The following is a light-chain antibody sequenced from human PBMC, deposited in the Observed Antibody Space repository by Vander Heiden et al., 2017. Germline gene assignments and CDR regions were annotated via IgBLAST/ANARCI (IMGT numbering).Light chain of an antibody. CDR2: WAS. CDR3: QQYYSTPYT. CDR1: QSVLYSSNNKNY. J-gene: IGKJ2*01. Sequence: DIAMTQSPDSLAVSLGERATINCESSQSVLYSSNNKNYLAWYQQKPGQPPKLLIYWASLRESGVPDRFSGSGSGTDFTLTISSLQAEDVAVYYCQQYYSTPYTFGQGTKLEIK. V-gene: IGKV4-1*01.